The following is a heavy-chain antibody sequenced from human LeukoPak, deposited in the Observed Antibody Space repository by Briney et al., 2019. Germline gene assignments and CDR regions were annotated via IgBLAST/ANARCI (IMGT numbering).Heavy chain of an antibody. D-gene: IGHD3-3*01. V-gene: IGHV3-7*01. CDR1: GFTFSSYW. CDR2: IKQDGGEK. CDR3: ARLDYDFWSGYFYYYYGMDV. J-gene: IGHJ6*02. Sequence: GGSLRLSCAASGFTFSSYWMSWVRQAPGKGLEWVANIKQDGGEKYYVDSVKGRFTISRDNAKNSLYLQMNSLRAEDTAVYYCARLDYDFWSGYFYYYYGMDVWGQGTTVTVSS.